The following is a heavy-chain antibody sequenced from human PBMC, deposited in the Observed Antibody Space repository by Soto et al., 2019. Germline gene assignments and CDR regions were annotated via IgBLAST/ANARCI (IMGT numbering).Heavy chain of an antibody. J-gene: IGHJ6*02. D-gene: IGHD3-16*01. V-gene: IGHV3-23*01. CDR3: AKSLRGGTLYYGMDV. Sequence: GGSLRLSCAASGFTFSSYAMSWVRQAPGKGLEWVSAISGSGGSTYYADSVKGRFTISRDNSKNTLYLQMNSLRAEDTAVYYCAKSLRGGTLYYGMDVWGQGTTVTVSS. CDR1: GFTFSSYA. CDR2: ISGSGGST.